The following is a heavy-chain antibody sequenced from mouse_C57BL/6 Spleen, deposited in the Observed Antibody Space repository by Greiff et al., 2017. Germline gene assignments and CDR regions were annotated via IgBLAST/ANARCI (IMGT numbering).Heavy chain of an antibody. J-gene: IGHJ4*01. V-gene: IGHV1-72*01. CDR3: ARSKTAQVFYAMDY. CDR1: GYTFTSYW. CDR2: IDPNSGGT. D-gene: IGHD3-2*02. Sequence: QVQLQQPGAELVKPGASVKLSCKASGYTFTSYWMHWVKQRPGRGLEWIGRIDPNSGGTKYNEKFKGKATLTVDKPSSTAYMQLSSLTSKDSAVYYCARSKTAQVFYAMDYWGQGTSVTVSS.